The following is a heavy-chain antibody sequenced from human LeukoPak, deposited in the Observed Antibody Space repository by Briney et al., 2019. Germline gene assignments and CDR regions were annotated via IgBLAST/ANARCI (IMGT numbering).Heavy chain of an antibody. CDR3: ARHTAMVRVYYDSSRSHFDY. D-gene: IGHD3-22*01. CDR1: GGSISSYY. Sequence: SETLSLTCTVSGGSISSYYWSWIRQPPGKGLEWIGYIYYSGSTNYNPSLKSRVAISVDSSKNQFSLTHRPVTPADTAVHYVARHTAMVRVYYDSSRSHFDYWGQGTLVTVSS. CDR2: IYYSGST. J-gene: IGHJ4*02. V-gene: IGHV4-59*01.